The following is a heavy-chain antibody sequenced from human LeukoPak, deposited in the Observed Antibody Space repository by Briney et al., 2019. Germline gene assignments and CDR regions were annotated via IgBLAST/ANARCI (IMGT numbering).Heavy chain of an antibody. CDR1: GGSISSYY. Sequence: PSETLSLTCTVSGGSISSYYWSWIRQPPGKGLEWIGYIYYSGSTNYNPSLKSRVTISVDTSKNQFSLKLSSVTAADTAVYYCASRSNYYFDYWGQGTLVTVSS. V-gene: IGHV4-59*01. CDR2: IYYSGST. J-gene: IGHJ4*02. CDR3: ASRSNYYFDY. D-gene: IGHD4-11*01.